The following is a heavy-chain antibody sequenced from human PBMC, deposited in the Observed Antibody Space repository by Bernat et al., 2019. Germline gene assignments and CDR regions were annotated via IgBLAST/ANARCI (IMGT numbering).Heavy chain of an antibody. Sequence: QVQLQESGPGLVKPSQTLSLTCTVSGGSISSGGYYWSWIRQHPGKGLEWIGYIYYSGSTYYNPSLKSRVTISVDTSKNQFFLKLSSVTAADTDVYYCARGVSVTPPDYWGQGTLVTVSS. CDR3: ARGVSVTPPDY. V-gene: IGHV4-31*03. CDR1: GGSISSGGYY. CDR2: IYYSGST. D-gene: IGHD4-17*01. J-gene: IGHJ4*02.